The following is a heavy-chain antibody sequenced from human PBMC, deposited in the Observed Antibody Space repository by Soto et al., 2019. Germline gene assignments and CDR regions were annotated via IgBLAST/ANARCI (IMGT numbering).Heavy chain of an antibody. CDR1: GYTFTSYA. CDR2: ISSNGGST. V-gene: IGHV3-64*01. D-gene: IGHD7-27*01. J-gene: IGHJ3*02. Sequence: SCKASGYTFTSYAMHWVRQAPGKGLEYVSAISSNGGSTYYANSVKGRFTISRDNSKNTLYLQMGSLRAEDMAVYYCARALGYAFDIWGQGTMVTVSS. CDR3: ARALGYAFDI.